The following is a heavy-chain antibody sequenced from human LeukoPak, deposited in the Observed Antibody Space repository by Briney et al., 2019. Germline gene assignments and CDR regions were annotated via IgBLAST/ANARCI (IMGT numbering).Heavy chain of an antibody. J-gene: IGHJ4*02. CDR3: AREIGPVQPFDY. D-gene: IGHD1-14*01. Sequence: LAGGSLRLSCAASGFTFSTYAIHWVRQAPGKGPEWVSVISSDGTRQYYADSVKGRFTISRDNSMNTLYLQMNSLRAEDTAVYACAREIGPVQPFDYWGQGTLVNVSS. V-gene: IGHV3-30-3*01. CDR2: ISSDGTRQ. CDR1: GFTFSTYA.